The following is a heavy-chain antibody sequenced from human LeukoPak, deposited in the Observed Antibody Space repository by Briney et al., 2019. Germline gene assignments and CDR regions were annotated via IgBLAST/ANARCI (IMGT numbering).Heavy chain of an antibody. Sequence: SEALSLTCAVDGGSFSGYYWSWRRRPPGKGGEWMGEINHSGSTNYNPSLKSRVTISVDTSKNQVSLKVRSVTAADTAVYYGARHGDIVLVPAATPFDYWGQGTPVTVSS. CDR1: GGSFSGYY. CDR2: INHSGST. D-gene: IGHD2-2*01. CDR3: ARHGDIVLVPAATPFDY. J-gene: IGHJ4*02. V-gene: IGHV4-34*01.